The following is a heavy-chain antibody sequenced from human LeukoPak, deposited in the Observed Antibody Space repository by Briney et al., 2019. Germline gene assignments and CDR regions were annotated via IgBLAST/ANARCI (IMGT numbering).Heavy chain of an antibody. CDR2: IYNSGST. Sequence: PSETLSLTCTVSGGSISRGDYYWSWIRQPPGKGLEWIGYIYNSGSTDYNPSLKSRVTISVDTSKNQFSLKVTSVTAADTAMYYCARFDVIASWVDPWGQGTLVTVSS. D-gene: IGHD3-16*02. J-gene: IGHJ5*02. CDR1: GGSISRGDYY. V-gene: IGHV4-30-4*01. CDR3: ARFDVIASWVDP.